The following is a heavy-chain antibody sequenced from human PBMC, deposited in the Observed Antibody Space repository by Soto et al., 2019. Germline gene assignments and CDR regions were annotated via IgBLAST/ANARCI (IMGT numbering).Heavy chain of an antibody. D-gene: IGHD6-19*01. CDR2: ISGSGGST. Sequence: GGSLRLSCAASGFTFSSYAMSWVRQAPGKGLEWVSAISGSGGSTYYADSVKGRFTISRDNSKNTLYLQMNSLRAEDTAVYYCAKDLGKQWLPRVYFDYWGQGTLVTVSS. V-gene: IGHV3-23*01. CDR3: AKDLGKQWLPRVYFDY. CDR1: GFTFSSYA. J-gene: IGHJ4*02.